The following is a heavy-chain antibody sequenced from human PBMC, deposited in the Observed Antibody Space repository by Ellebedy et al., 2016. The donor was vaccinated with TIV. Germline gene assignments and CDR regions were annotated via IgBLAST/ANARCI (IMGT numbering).Heavy chain of an antibody. CDR3: ARDMVQGVVARYLWFDI. CDR2: ISAYTGDT. Sequence: ASVKVSCKASGYTFNSHSMSWVRQAPGQGLEWMGWISAYTGDTKYAQKFQGRVILTTDTSTDTAYMELRSLRSDDTAIYYCARDMVQGVVARYLWFDIWGQGTLVTVSS. D-gene: IGHD2-21*01. J-gene: IGHJ3*02. CDR1: GYTFNSHS. V-gene: IGHV1-18*01.